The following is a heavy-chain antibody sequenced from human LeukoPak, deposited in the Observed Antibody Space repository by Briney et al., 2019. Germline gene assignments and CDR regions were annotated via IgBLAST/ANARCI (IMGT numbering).Heavy chain of an antibody. CDR1: GFTFSSYS. J-gene: IGHJ5*02. CDR3: ARSIGYCSSTSCYNWFDP. V-gene: IGHV3-48*01. D-gene: IGHD2-2*01. Sequence: GGSLRLSCAASGFTFSSYSMNWVRQAPGKGQEWVSYISSSSSTIYYAASVKGRFTISRDNAKNSLYLQMNSLRAEDTAVYYCARSIGYCSSTSCYNWFDPWGQGTLVTVSS. CDR2: ISSSSSTI.